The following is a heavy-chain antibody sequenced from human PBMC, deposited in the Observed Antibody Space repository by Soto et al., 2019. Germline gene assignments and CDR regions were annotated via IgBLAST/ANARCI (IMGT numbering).Heavy chain of an antibody. J-gene: IGHJ5*02. CDR2: IYYSGST. CDR3: ARDNGFWSGYYSGNWFDP. CDR1: SGYLSTYY. Sequence: SETMSLTCPVSSGYLSTYYWSWIRQHPGKGLEWIGYIYYSGSTYYNPSLKSRVTISVDTSKNQFSLKLSSVTAADTAVYYCARDNGFWSGYYSGNWFDPWGQGTLVTVSS. D-gene: IGHD3-3*01. V-gene: IGHV4-59*06.